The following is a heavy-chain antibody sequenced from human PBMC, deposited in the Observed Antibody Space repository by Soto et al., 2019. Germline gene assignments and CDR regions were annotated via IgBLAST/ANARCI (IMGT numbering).Heavy chain of an antibody. CDR3: ASQWSTVVTQAYFEH. Sequence: SETLPLTCIVSGESISSSSYYWVWIRQPPGKGLEWIGSIYYSGRTYYNPSFKSRVTISIDTSKNQFSLKLSSVPATDTAVYYCASQWSTVVTQAYFEHWGQGALVTLYS. CDR1: GESISSSSYY. CDR2: IYYSGRT. J-gene: IGHJ4*02. D-gene: IGHD2-21*02. V-gene: IGHV4-39*01.